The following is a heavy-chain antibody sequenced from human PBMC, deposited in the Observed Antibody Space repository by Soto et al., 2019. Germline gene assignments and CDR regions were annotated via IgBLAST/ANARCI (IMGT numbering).Heavy chain of an antibody. CDR1: GFTFSSYS. Sequence: GGSLRVSCAASGFTFSSYSMNWVRQAPGKGLEWVSYISSSSSTIYYADSVKGRFTISRDNAKNSLYLQMNSLRAEDTAVYYCARDQVVVVVAATPPGDYYYYMDVWGKGTTVTVSS. V-gene: IGHV3-48*01. J-gene: IGHJ6*03. CDR2: ISSSSSTI. D-gene: IGHD2-15*01. CDR3: ARDQVVVVVAATPPGDYYYYMDV.